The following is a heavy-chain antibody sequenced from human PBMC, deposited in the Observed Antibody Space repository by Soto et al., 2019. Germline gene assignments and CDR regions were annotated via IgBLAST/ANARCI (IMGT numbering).Heavy chain of an antibody. V-gene: IGHV3-23*01. CDR1: GFTFSNYA. CDR2: ISGSGGST. D-gene: IGHD6-19*01. CDR3: AVPTCITVTGPDY. Sequence: PRVSLRLPYAASGFTFSNYAMRWVRQAPGKGLEWVSAISGSGGSTYYADSVKGRFTISRDNSKNTLYLEMNSLRAEDTAVYYCAVPTCITVTGPDYWGQGTLVTVSS. J-gene: IGHJ4*02.